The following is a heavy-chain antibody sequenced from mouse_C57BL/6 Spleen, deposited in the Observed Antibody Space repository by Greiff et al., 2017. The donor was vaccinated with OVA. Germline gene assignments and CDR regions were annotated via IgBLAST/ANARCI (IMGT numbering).Heavy chain of an antibody. J-gene: IGHJ4*01. V-gene: IGHV1-81*01. CDR3: ARSNTTGGAMDY. D-gene: IGHD1-1*01. CDR1: GYTFTSYG. Sequence: QVQLKESGAELARPGASVKLSCKASGYTFTSYGISWVKQRTGQGLEWIGEIYPRSGNTYYNEKFKGKATLTADKSSSTAYMELRSLTSEDSAVYFCARSNTTGGAMDYWGQGTSVTVSS. CDR2: IYPRSGNT.